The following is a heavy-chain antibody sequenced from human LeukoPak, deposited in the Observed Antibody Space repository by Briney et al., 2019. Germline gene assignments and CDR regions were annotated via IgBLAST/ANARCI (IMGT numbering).Heavy chain of an antibody. CDR2: IYHSGIT. D-gene: IGHD5-24*01. V-gene: IGHV4-4*02. Sequence: GSLRLSCAASGFTFSSYWMSWVRQPPGKGLEWIGEIYHSGITNYNPSLESRVTISVDKSKNQFSLKLSSLTAADTAVYYCARRDRDGNNPPYYFDYWGQGTLVIASS. CDR3: ARRDRDGNNPPYYFDY. J-gene: IGHJ4*02. CDR1: GFTFSSYW.